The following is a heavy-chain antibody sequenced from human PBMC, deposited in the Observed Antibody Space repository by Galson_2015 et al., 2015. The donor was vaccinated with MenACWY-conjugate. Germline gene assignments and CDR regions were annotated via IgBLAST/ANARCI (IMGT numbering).Heavy chain of an antibody. CDR1: GFTFNNYD. Sequence: SLRLCFATSGFTFNNYDINWVGQAPGKGLEWVSSISSSSSYIYYADSVKGRFTISRDNAKNSLYLQMNRLRAEDTAVYFCARVVPSAMIHGFDYWGQGTLVTVSS. J-gene: IGHJ4*02. CDR3: ARVVPSAMIHGFDY. V-gene: IGHV3-21*01. D-gene: IGHD2-2*01. CDR2: ISSSSSYI.